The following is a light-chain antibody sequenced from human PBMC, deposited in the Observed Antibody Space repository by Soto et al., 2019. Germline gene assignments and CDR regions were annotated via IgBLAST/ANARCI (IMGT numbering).Light chain of an antibody. V-gene: IGKV1-8*01. Sequence: AILVTQSPSSLSASTVDKVTITCRASQDVSSSLAWYQQKPGKAPKLLIFAASTLQSGVPSRFSGSGSETDFTFTISCLQSEDFATYYCQQYYTYPWTFGQGTKVEF. CDR2: AAS. CDR3: QQYYTYPWT. J-gene: IGKJ1*01. CDR1: QDVSSS.